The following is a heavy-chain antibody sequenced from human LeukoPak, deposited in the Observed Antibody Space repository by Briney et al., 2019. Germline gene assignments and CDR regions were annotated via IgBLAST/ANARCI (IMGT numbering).Heavy chain of an antibody. CDR3: ARTGYYYDSSGYRYYFDY. CDR1: GGSISSGSYY. V-gene: IGHV4-61*02. J-gene: IGHJ4*02. Sequence: SSETLSLTCTVSGGSISSGSYYWSWIRQPAGKGLEWIGRIYTSGSTNYNPSLKSRVTISVDTSKNQFSLKLSSVTAADTAVYYCARTGYYYDSSGYRYYFDYWGQGTLVTVSS. D-gene: IGHD3-22*01. CDR2: IYTSGST.